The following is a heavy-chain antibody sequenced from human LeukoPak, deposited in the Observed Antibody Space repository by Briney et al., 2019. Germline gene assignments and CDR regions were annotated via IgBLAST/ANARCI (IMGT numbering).Heavy chain of an antibody. Sequence: GGSLRLSCAASGFTFDDYAIHWVRQPPGKGLEWVSGIRGNSGSIAYADSVKGRFTISRDNAKNSLYLQMNSLRPEDTALYYCAKVGPDDDAFDSWGQGTMVTVSS. CDR1: GFTFDDYA. CDR2: IRGNSGSI. V-gene: IGHV3-9*01. J-gene: IGHJ3*02. D-gene: IGHD3-16*01. CDR3: AKVGPDDDAFDS.